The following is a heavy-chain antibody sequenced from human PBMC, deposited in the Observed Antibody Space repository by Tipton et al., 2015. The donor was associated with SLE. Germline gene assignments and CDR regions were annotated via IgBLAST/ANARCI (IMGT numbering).Heavy chain of an antibody. J-gene: IGHJ3*02. CDR1: GGSISNYY. CDR2: IYSSGST. CDR3: ARLSGHAFDI. D-gene: IGHD1-26*01. V-gene: IGHV4-4*09. Sequence: TLSLTCTVSGGSISNYYWSWIRQPPGKGLEWIGYIYSSGSTKYNPSLKSRVTRSVDTSKNQFSLKVNSVTAADTAVYYCARLSGHAFDIWGQGTMVTVSS.